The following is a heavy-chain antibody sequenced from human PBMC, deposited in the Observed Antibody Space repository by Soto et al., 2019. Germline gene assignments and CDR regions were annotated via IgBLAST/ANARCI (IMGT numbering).Heavy chain of an antibody. J-gene: IGHJ6*02. CDR1: GFTFSDYS. Sequence: GSLRLSCAASGFTFSDYSMTWVRQAPGKGLEWVSYIGGSGSPIYYADSVKGRFTISRDNAKNSLFLQMDSLRDEDTAVYYCTRDHDFWGDYSLHYYGMDVWGRGTTVTVSS. CDR3: TRDHDFWGDYSLHYYGMDV. V-gene: IGHV3-48*02. D-gene: IGHD3-3*01. CDR2: IGGSGSPI.